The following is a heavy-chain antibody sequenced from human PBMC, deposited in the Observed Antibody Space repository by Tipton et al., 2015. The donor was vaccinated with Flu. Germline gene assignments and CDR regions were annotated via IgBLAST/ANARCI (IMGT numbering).Heavy chain of an antibody. Sequence: LRLSCDVSGYSISSGYYWGWIRQPPGKGLEWIGNIYHSGSTYYNPPLRSRVTISVHTSKNQFSLKLISVTAADTAVYYCARSSNSYWYFDLWGRGTLVTVSS. V-gene: IGHV4-38-2*01. CDR2: IYHSGST. J-gene: IGHJ2*01. D-gene: IGHD1-7*01. CDR3: ARSSNSYWYFDL. CDR1: GYSISSGYY.